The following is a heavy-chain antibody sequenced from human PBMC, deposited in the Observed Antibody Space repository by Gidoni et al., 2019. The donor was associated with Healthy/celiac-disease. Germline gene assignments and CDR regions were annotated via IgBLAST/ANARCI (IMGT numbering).Heavy chain of an antibody. CDR3: AKGLYSSYYYYGMDV. CDR1: GFTFDAYA. CDR2: ISWNSGSI. V-gene: IGHV3-9*01. J-gene: IGHJ6*02. D-gene: IGHD4-4*01. Sequence: EVQLVESGGGLVQPGRSLRLSCAASGFTFDAYAMHWVRQAPGKGLEWVSGISWNSGSIGYADSVKGRFTISRDNAKNSLYLQMNSLRAEDTALYYCAKGLYSSYYYYGMDVWGQGTTVTVSS.